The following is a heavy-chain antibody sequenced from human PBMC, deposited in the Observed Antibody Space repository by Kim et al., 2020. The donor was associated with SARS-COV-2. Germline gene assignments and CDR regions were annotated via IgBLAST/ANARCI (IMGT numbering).Heavy chain of an antibody. J-gene: IGHJ6*02. CDR3: ARGGIPYYYYGMDV. V-gene: IGHV4-34*01. D-gene: IGHD5-18*01. Sequence: TPSLQRRVHISVDTSKIQFSLKLSSVTAADTAVYYCARGGIPYYYYGMDVWGQGTTVTVSS.